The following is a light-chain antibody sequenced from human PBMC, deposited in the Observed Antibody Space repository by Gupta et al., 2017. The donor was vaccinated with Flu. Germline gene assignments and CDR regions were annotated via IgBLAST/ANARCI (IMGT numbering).Light chain of an antibody. Sequence: SPELTQPASVSVSPGQTATITCSGDGSATHHAYWYQQKPGQGPRWVVEQNTERPSGIPEGFAASTSENKVISSIKSDQADDERCEEWQWLVTSDTVVFGAGTKLTVL. V-gene: IGLV3-25*02. CDR1: GSATHH. J-gene: IGLJ3*02. CDR3: QWLVTSDTVV. CDR2: QNT.